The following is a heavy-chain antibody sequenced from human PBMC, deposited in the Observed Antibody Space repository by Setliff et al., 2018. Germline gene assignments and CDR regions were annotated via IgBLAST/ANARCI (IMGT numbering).Heavy chain of an antibody. CDR2: IFYSGST. J-gene: IGHJ4*02. CDR3: ASTTYGYSYDY. CDR1: GGPISSSSYY. V-gene: IGHV4-39*07. D-gene: IGHD5-18*01. Sequence: KTSETLSLTCTVSGGPISSSSYYWVWIRQPPGKGLEWIGNIFYSGSTYYNPSLKSRVTISIDTSKNQFSLKLSSVTAADTAVYFCASTTYGYSYDYWGQGTLVTVSS.